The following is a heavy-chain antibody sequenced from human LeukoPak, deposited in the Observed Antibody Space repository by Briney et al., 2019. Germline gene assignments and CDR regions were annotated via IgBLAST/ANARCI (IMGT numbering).Heavy chain of an antibody. CDR1: GFTFNNAW. CDR2: IKTKTDGRPT. J-gene: IGHJ4*02. D-gene: IGHD3/OR15-3a*01. Sequence: PGGSLRLSCAASGFTFNNAWMNWVRQAPGKGLEWIGHIKTKTDGRPTDYAAPVKGRFTISRDDSRSTVYLQMNSLKTEDTAVYYCTTDIWTFRGLDYWGRGTLVTVSS. V-gene: IGHV3-15*01. CDR3: TTDIWTFRGLDY.